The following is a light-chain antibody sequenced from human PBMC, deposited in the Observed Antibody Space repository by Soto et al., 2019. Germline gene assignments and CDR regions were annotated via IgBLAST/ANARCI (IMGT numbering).Light chain of an antibody. V-gene: IGKV1-39*01. CDR1: QSIGGF. CDR2: AAS. Sequence: DIQLTQSPSFLSASGGDRVTITCRASQSIGGFLNWYQQKLGKAPKLLIYAASSLQSGVPSRFSGSGSGTDFTLTISSLQPEDFATYYCQQSYSTPLTFGGGTKVDIK. J-gene: IGKJ4*01. CDR3: QQSYSTPLT.